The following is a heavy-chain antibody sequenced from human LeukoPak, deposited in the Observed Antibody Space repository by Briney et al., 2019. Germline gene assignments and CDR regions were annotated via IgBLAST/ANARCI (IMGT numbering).Heavy chain of an antibody. Sequence: GGSLRLSCSASGFTFSSYAMHWVRQAPGKGLVWVSRINTDGSRPSYADSVKGRFTISRDSAKSTLFLQMNSLRVDDTALYYCVGYNWHSPDYWGQGTLVTVDS. CDR1: GFTFSSYA. CDR2: INTDGSRP. CDR3: VGYNWHSPDY. D-gene: IGHD1-7*01. J-gene: IGHJ4*02. V-gene: IGHV3-74*01.